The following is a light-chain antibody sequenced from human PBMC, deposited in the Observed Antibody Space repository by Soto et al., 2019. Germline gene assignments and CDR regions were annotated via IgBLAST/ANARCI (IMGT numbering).Light chain of an antibody. CDR1: PSIDSNF. CDR3: QQYGYSPLT. Sequence: EIVLTQSPGTLSLSPGEGATLSCRASPSIDSNFLAWYQQKPGQAPRLLIFRASSRATGIPDRFSGGGSGAYFTLTISRLEPEDFAVYYCQQYGYSPLTFGGGTKVEIK. CDR2: RAS. V-gene: IGKV3-20*01. J-gene: IGKJ4*01.